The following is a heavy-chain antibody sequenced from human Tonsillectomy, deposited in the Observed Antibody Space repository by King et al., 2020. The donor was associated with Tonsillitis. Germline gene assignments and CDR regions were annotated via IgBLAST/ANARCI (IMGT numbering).Heavy chain of an antibody. J-gene: IGHJ4*02. CDR3: ASASGTFFWQRLVD. CDR2: IYYSGST. Sequence: VQLQESGPGLVKPSETLSLTCTVSGGSVSSGSYYWSWIRQPPGKGLEWIGYIYYSGSTNYNPSLKSRVTISVDTSKNQFSLKLSSVTAADTAVYYCASASGTFFWQRLVDWGQGTLVTVSS. D-gene: IGHD6-19*01. CDR1: GGSVSSGSYY. V-gene: IGHV4-61*01.